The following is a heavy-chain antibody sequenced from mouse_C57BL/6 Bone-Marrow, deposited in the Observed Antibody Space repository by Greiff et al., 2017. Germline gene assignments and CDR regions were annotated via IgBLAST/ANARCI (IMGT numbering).Heavy chain of an antibody. Sequence: VKLQQPGAELVRPGTSVKLSCKASGYTFTSYWMHWVKQRPGQGLEWIGVIDPSDSYTNYNQKFKGKATLTVDTSSSTAYMQLSRLTSEDSAVYYCARYDYYGSSYGYWYFDVWGTGTTVTVSS. CDR2: IDPSDSYT. CDR1: GYTFTSYW. D-gene: IGHD1-1*01. V-gene: IGHV1-59*01. CDR3: ARYDYYGSSYGYWYFDV. J-gene: IGHJ1*03.